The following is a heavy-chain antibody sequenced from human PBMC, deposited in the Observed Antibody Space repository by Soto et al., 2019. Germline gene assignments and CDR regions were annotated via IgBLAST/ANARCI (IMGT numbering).Heavy chain of an antibody. V-gene: IGHV3-33*01. Sequence: PGGSLRLSCAASGFTFSSYGMHWVRQAPGKGLEWVAVIWYDGSNKYYADSVKGRFTISRDNSKNTLYLQMNSLRAEDTAVYYCARDHPVTMLYYYYSMDVWGQGTTVTVSS. CDR1: GFTFSSYG. CDR2: IWYDGSNK. CDR3: ARDHPVTMLYYYYSMDV. D-gene: IGHD4-17*01. J-gene: IGHJ6*02.